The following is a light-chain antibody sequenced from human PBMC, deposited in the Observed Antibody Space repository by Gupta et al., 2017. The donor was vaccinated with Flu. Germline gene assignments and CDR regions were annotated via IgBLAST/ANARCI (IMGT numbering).Light chain of an antibody. CDR3: QQRHITPNT. Sequence: DIQMTQSPSSLSAFVGDRVIITCRASQSIGTYVNWYQQKPGEAPKFLIYAASSLKSGVPPRFSGSGSGTDFTLTISRLQPEDYATYYCQQRHITPNTFGQGTKVEIK. J-gene: IGKJ2*01. CDR2: AAS. V-gene: IGKV1-39*01. CDR1: QSIGTY.